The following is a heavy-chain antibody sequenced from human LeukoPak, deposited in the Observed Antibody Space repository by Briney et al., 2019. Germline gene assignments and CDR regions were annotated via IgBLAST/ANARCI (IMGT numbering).Heavy chain of an antibody. V-gene: IGHV4-59*08. D-gene: IGHD3-10*01. CDR1: GGSISSYY. Sequence: SETLSLTCTVSGGSISSYYWSWIRQPPGKGLEWIGYIYYSGSTNYNPSLKSRVTVSVDTSKNQLSLKLSSVTAADTAVYYCATSHSGSYSYYYGMDVWGQGTTVTVSS. J-gene: IGHJ6*02. CDR2: IYYSGST. CDR3: ATSHSGSYSYYYGMDV.